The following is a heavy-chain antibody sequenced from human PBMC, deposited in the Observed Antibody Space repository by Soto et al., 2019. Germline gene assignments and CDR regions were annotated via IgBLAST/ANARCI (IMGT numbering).Heavy chain of an antibody. J-gene: IGHJ4*02. V-gene: IGHV1-69*13. Sequence: ASVKVSCKASGGTFSSYAISWVRQAPGQGLEWMGGIIPIFGTANYAQKFQGRVTITADESTSTAYMELSSLRSEDTAVYYCARRGSRGSSWYGPFFDYWGQGTLVTVSS. CDR2: IIPIFGTA. CDR1: GGTFSSYA. CDR3: ARRGSRGSSWYGPFFDY. D-gene: IGHD6-13*01.